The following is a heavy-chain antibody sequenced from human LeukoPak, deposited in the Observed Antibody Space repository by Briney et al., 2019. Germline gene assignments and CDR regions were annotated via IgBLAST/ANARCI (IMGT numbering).Heavy chain of an antibody. CDR1: GGSISSYY. Sequence: PSETLSLTCTVSGGSISSYYWSWIRQPPGKGLEWIGYIYYSGSTNYNPSLKSRVTISVDTSKNQFSLKLSSVTAADTAVYYCARASLLWFGEWGYFDYWGQGTLVTVSS. V-gene: IGHV4-59*01. D-gene: IGHD3-10*01. J-gene: IGHJ4*02. CDR3: ARASLLWFGEWGYFDY. CDR2: IYYSGST.